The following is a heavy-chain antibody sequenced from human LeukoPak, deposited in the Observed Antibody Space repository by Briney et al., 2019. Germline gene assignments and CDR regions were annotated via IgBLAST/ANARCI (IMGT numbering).Heavy chain of an antibody. CDR2: ISSSGSTI. D-gene: IGHD5-18*01. J-gene: IGHJ6*03. Sequence: GGSLRLSCAASGFTFSDYYMSWIRQAPGKGPEWVSYISSSGSTIYYADSVKGRSTISRDNAKNSLYLQMNSLRAEDTAVYYCARAVTGYYYYMDVWGKGTTVTISS. CDR3: ARAVTGYYYYMDV. V-gene: IGHV3-11*01. CDR1: GFTFSDYY.